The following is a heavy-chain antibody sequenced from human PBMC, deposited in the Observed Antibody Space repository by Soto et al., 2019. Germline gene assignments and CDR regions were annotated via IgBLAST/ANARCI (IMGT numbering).Heavy chain of an antibody. D-gene: IGHD3-22*01. J-gene: IGHJ4*02. CDR2: IKSKTDGGTT. CDR3: TTDWRYYDSSGYYYSSYYFDY. CDR1: GFTFSNAW. V-gene: IGHV3-15*01. Sequence: PXGSLILCFGASGFTFSNAWMSLVRQAPGKGLEWVGRIKSKTDGGTTDYAAPVKGRFTISRDDSKNTLYLQMNSLKTEDTAVYYCTTDWRYYDSSGYYYSSYYFDYWGQGTLVTVYS.